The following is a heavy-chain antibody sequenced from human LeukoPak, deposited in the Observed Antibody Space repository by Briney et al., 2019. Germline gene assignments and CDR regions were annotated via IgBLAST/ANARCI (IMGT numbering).Heavy chain of an antibody. Sequence: PSETLFLTCAVSGYSISSGYYWGWIRQPPGKGLEWIGSIYHSGSTYYNPSLKSRVTISVDTSKNQFSLKLSSVTAADTTVYYCASDWGLRYFDYWGQGTLVTVSS. J-gene: IGHJ4*02. V-gene: IGHV4-38-2*01. CDR2: IYHSGST. CDR3: ASDWGLRYFDY. D-gene: IGHD5-12*01. CDR1: GYSISSGYY.